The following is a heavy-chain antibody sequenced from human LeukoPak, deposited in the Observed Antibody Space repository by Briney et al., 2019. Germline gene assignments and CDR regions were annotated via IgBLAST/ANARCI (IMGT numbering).Heavy chain of an antibody. CDR1: GGTFSSYT. D-gene: IGHD5-18*01. CDR2: IIPIFGTA. J-gene: IGHJ5*02. Sequence: SVKVSCKASGGTFSSYTISWVRQAPGQGLEWMGGIIPIFGTANYAQKFQGRVTITADESTSTAYMELSSLRSEDTAVYYCARDRGYSYGDNWFDPWGQGTLVTVSS. CDR3: ARDRGYSYGDNWFDP. V-gene: IGHV1-69*01.